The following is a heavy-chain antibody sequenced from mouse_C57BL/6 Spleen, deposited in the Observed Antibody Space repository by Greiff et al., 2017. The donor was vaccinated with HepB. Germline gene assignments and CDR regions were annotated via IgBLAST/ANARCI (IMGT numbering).Heavy chain of an antibody. CDR1: GFTFSDYG. CDR3: ARGSSPLDY. Sequence: EVKLQESGGGLVKPGGSLKLSCAASGFTFSDYGMHWVRQAPEKGLEWVAYISSGSSTIYYADTVKGRFTISRDNAKNTLFLQMTSLRSEDTAMYYCARGSSPLDYWGQGTTLTVSS. CDR2: ISSGSSTI. V-gene: IGHV5-17*01. D-gene: IGHD1-1*01. J-gene: IGHJ2*01.